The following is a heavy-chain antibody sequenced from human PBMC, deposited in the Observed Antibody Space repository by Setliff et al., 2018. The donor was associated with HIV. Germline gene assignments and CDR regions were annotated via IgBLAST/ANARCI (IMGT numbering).Heavy chain of an antibody. Sequence: ETLRLSCVASGFTFSSYCMEWFRQAPGKGLEWVSSISYGSLYIYQSVSVRGRFTISRDDARQSLYLQMDNVGVEDTAVYYCARSRGIGNYHRDVWGTGTTVTVSS. V-gene: IGHV3-21*01. D-gene: IGHD3-10*01. CDR1: GFTFSSYC. CDR3: ARSRGIGNYHRDV. J-gene: IGHJ6*04. CDR2: ISYGSLYI.